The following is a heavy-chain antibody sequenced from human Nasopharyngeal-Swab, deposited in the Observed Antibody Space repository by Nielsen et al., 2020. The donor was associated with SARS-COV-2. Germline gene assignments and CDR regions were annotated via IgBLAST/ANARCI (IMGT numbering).Heavy chain of an antibody. D-gene: IGHD3-3*01. CDR1: GGSISSSSYY. Sequence: SETLSLTCTVSGGSISSSSYYWGWIRQPPGKGLEWIGSIYYSGSTYYNPSLKSRVTISVDTSKNQFSLKLSSVTAADTAVYYCARHQNLIWNGSHFDYWGQGTLVTVSS. CDR3: ARHQNLIWNGSHFDY. V-gene: IGHV4-39*01. CDR2: IYYSGST. J-gene: IGHJ4*02.